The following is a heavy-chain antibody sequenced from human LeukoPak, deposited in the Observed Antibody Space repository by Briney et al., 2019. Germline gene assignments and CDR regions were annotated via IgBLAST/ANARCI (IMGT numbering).Heavy chain of an antibody. CDR2: IIPILGIA. V-gene: IGHV1-69*04. J-gene: IGHJ4*02. D-gene: IGHD5-12*01. Sequence: SVKVSCKASGGTFSSYAISWVRQAPGQGLEWMGRIIPILGIANYAQKFQGRVTITADKSTSTAYMELSSLRSEDTAVYYCARGGYSGYDEDYWGQGTLVTVSS. CDR1: GGTFSSYA. CDR3: ARGGYSGYDEDY.